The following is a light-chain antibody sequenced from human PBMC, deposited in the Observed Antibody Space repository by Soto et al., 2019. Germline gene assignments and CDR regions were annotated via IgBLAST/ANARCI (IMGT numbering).Light chain of an antibody. CDR1: QSILSW. CDR3: QQYSSYWT. CDR2: KAS. V-gene: IGKV1-5*03. J-gene: IGKJ1*01. Sequence: DIQMTQSPSTLSASVGDRVTITCRASQSILSWLAWYQQKPGKAPKLLIYKASTLESGVPSRFSGSRSGTEFTLTISSLQPDDFATYYCQQYSSYWTFGQGTKVEIK.